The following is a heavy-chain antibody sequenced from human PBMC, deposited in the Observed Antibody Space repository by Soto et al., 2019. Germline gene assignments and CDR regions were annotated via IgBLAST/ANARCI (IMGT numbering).Heavy chain of an antibody. CDR2: IYYSGST. CDR1: GGSVSSGTYY. CDR3: ARDNEQWRGDHWFDH. J-gene: IGHJ5*02. Sequence: QVQLQESGPGLVKPSETLSLTCTVSGGSVSSGTYYWSWIRQPQGKGLEWIGCIYYSGSTNYNPSLKSRVTISVDTSKNQFSLNLKYVTAADTAVYYCARDNEQWRGDHWFDHWGQGALVTVSS. D-gene: IGHD6-19*01. V-gene: IGHV4-61*01.